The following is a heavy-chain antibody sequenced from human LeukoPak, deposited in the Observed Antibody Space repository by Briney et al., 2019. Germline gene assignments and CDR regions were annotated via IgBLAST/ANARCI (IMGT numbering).Heavy chain of an antibody. V-gene: IGHV4-4*07. CDR1: GGSISSYY. D-gene: IGHD5-18*01. CDR2: IYPSGST. J-gene: IGHJ4*02. CDR3: AREGEDTAMVDY. Sequence: SETLSLTCTVSGGSISSYYWSWIRQPAGKGLEWIGRIYPSGSTNYNPSLKSRVTMSVDTSKNQFSLKLSSVTAADTAVYYCAREGEDTAMVDYWGQGTLVTVSS.